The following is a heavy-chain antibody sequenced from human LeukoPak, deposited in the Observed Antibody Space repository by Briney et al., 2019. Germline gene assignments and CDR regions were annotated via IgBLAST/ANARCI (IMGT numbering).Heavy chain of an antibody. V-gene: IGHV4-61*02. CDR1: GGSISSGSYY. Sequence: PSETLSLTCTVSGGSISSGSYYWSWIRQPAGKGLEWIGRIYTSGSTNYNPSLKSRVTISVDPSKNQFSLKLSSVTAADTAVYYCATLFCGGDCYLVSWGQGTLVTVSS. J-gene: IGHJ5*02. CDR2: IYTSGST. CDR3: ATLFCGGDCYLVS. D-gene: IGHD2-21*01.